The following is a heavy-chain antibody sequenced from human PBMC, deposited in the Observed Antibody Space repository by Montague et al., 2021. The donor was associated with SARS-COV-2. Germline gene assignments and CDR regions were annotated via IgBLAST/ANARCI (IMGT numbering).Heavy chain of an antibody. CDR3: VRVFPRWLQLDPYFDY. D-gene: IGHD5-24*01. V-gene: IGHV4-59*01. CDR2: IYYSGST. Sequence: SETRSLTCTVSGGSITSYYWSWIRQPPGKGLEWIGYIYYSGSTNYNPSLRSRVTISVDTSKNQFSLKLSSVTAADTAVYYCVRVFPRWLQLDPYFDYWGQGTLVTVSP. CDR1: GGSITSYY. J-gene: IGHJ4*02.